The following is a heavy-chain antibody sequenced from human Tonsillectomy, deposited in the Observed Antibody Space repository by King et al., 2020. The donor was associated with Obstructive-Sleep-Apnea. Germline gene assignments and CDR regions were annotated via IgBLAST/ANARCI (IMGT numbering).Heavy chain of an antibody. D-gene: IGHD3-10*01. CDR3: ARASITMIRGLIITASLFDY. J-gene: IGHJ4*02. CDR2: IYHTGST. Sequence: QLRLQESGSGLVKPSQTLSLTCVVSGGSISSGSYSWSWIRQPPGKGLEWIGSIYHTGSTSSNPSLKSRVTILVDGSKNQFALNLSSVTAADTAVYYCARASITMIRGLIITASLFDYWGQGTLVTVSS. V-gene: IGHV4-30-2*01. CDR1: GGSISSGSYS.